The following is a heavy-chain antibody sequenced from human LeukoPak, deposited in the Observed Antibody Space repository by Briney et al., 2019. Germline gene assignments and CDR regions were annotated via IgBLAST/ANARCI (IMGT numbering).Heavy chain of an antibody. V-gene: IGHV3-20*04. D-gene: IGHD4-17*01. CDR3: ARDYDYGDYPGY. J-gene: IGHJ4*02. CDR1: GFMVDDYG. Sequence: AGSLRLSCAASGFMVDDYGMSWVRQAPWKGLEWVSGINWNGGRTGYADSVKGRFTISRDNAKNSLYLQMNSLRDEDTALYYCARDYDYGDYPGYWGQGTLVTVSS. CDR2: INWNGGRT.